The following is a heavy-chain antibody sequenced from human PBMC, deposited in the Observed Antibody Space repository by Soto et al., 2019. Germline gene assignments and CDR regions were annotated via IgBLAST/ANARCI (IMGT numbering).Heavy chain of an antibody. D-gene: IGHD2-2*01. CDR1: GGTFSSYA. Sequence: QVQLVQSGAEVKKPGSSVKVSCKTSGGTFSSYAISWVRQAPGQGLEWMGGIIPIFDTANYAQKFQGRVTITADEPTXTXYXXPSSLRSEDTAVYYCARHDCISSSCYYYYYYSMDVWGQGTTVTVSS. V-gene: IGHV1-69*12. J-gene: IGHJ6*02. CDR2: IIPIFDTA. CDR3: ARHDCISSSCYYYYYYSMDV.